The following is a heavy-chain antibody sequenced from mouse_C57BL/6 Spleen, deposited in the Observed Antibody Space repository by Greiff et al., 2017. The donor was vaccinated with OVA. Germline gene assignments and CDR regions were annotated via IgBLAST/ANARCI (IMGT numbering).Heavy chain of an antibody. Sequence: EVLLVESGGGLVKPGGSLKLSCAASGFAFSSYAMSWVRQTPEKRLEWVATISAGGSYTYYPDNVKGRFTISRDNAKNNLYLQMSHLKSEDTAMYYCARDLGGYYPCYWGQGTLVTVSA. CDR3: ARDLGGYYPCY. CDR2: ISAGGSYT. CDR1: GFAFSSYA. D-gene: IGHD2-3*01. V-gene: IGHV5-4*01. J-gene: IGHJ3*01.